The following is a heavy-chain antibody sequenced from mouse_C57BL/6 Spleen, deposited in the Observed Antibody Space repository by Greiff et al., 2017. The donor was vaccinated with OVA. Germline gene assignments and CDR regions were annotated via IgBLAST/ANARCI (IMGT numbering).Heavy chain of an antibody. CDR3: ARDITTVVATSDYYAMDY. CDR2: IYPGSGNT. V-gene: IGHV1-76*01. J-gene: IGHJ4*01. Sequence: QVQLQQSGAELVRPGASVKLSCKASGYTFTDYYINWVKQRPGQGLEWIARIYPGSGNTYYNEKFKGKATLTAEKSSSTAYMQLSSLTSEDSAVYFCARDITTVVATSDYYAMDYWGQGTSVTVSS. D-gene: IGHD1-1*01. CDR1: GYTFTDYY.